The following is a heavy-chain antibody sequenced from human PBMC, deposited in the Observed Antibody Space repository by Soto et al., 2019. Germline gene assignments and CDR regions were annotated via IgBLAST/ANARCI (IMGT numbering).Heavy chain of an antibody. V-gene: IGHV3-11*01. CDR1: GFTFSDYY. D-gene: IGHD5-12*01. CDR3: ARVRGAYAIDC. J-gene: IGHJ4*02. Sequence: QVQLVESGGGLVQPGESLRLSCAASGFTFSDYYMSWIRQAPGKGPEWVSYISTSGTTIHYADSVKGRFTISRDNAKNSLYLQMNSLRAEDTAVYYCARVRGAYAIDCWGQGTLVTVSS. CDR2: ISTSGTTI.